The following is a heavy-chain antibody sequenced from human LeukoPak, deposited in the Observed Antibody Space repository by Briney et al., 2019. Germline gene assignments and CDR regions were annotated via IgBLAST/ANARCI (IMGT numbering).Heavy chain of an antibody. Sequence: GESLKISCKGSGYSFTSYWISWVRQMPGKGLEWMGIIYPGDSDTRYSPSFQGQVTISADKSISTAYLQWSSLKASDTAMYYCARQLSTTPQTFDIWGQGTMVTVSS. V-gene: IGHV5-51*01. CDR1: GYSFTSYW. CDR2: IYPGDSDT. D-gene: IGHD4-17*01. J-gene: IGHJ3*02. CDR3: ARQLSTTPQTFDI.